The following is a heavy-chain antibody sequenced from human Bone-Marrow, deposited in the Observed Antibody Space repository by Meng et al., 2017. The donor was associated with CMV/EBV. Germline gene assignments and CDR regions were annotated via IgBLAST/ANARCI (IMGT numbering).Heavy chain of an antibody. Sequence: GESLKISCAASGFTFSSYWMHWVRQAPGKGLVWVSRINSDGSSTSYADSVKGRFTISRDNAKNTLYLQMNSLRAEDTAVYYCARAPSGYNWFDPWGQGTLVTVSS. CDR1: GFTFSSYW. V-gene: IGHV3-74*01. D-gene: IGHD7-27*01. CDR3: ARAPSGYNWFDP. J-gene: IGHJ5*02. CDR2: INSDGSST.